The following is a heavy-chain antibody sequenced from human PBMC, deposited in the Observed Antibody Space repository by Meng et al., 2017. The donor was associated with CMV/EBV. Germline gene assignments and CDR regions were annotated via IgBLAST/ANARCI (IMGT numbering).Heavy chain of an antibody. CDR1: GGSISSYY. V-gene: IGHV4-59*01. CDR2: SYYSGST. Sequence: SETLSLTCTVSGGSISSYYWSWIRQRPGKGLEWIGYSYYSGSTNYNPSLKSRVTISVDTSKNQFSLKLSSVTAADTAVYYCAGGGARDTARLGYWGQGTLVTVSS. CDR3: AGGGARDTARLGY. D-gene: IGHD5-18*01. J-gene: IGHJ4*02.